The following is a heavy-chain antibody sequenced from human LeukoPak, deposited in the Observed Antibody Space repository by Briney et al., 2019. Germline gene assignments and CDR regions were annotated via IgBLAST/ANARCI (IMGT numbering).Heavy chain of an antibody. Sequence: GGSLRLSCAASGFIFSSYGMHWVRQAPGKGLEWVAFIRYDGSNKYYAESVKGRFTISRDNAKNSLYLQMDSLRAEDTALYYCARSREYYFEVWGRGTPVTVSS. V-gene: IGHV3-30*02. CDR2: IRYDGSNK. J-gene: IGHJ2*01. CDR3: ARSREYYFEV. D-gene: IGHD6-6*01. CDR1: GFIFSSYG.